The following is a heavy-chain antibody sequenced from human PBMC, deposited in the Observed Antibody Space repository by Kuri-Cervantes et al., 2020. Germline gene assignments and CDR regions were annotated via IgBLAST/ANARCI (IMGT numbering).Heavy chain of an antibody. CDR1: GFIFDDYA. V-gene: IGHV3-9*01. CDR2: ISWNSGSI. J-gene: IGHJ3*02. Sequence: SLKISCAASGFIFDDYAMHWVRQVPGKGLEWVSGISWNSGSIGYADSVKGRFTISRDNAKNSLYLQMNSLRAEDTALYYCAKDLLNYYDSSGLRAFDIWGQGTMVTVSS. CDR3: AKDLLNYYDSSGLRAFDI. D-gene: IGHD3-22*01.